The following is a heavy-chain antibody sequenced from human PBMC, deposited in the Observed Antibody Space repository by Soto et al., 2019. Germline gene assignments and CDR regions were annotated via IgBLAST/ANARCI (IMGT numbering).Heavy chain of an antibody. J-gene: IGHJ6*02. D-gene: IGHD6-13*01. CDR3: ASPELVRDYYYGMDV. CDR2: IIPIFGTA. CDR1: GGTFSSYA. Sequence: GASVKVSCKASGGTFSSYAISWVRQAPGQGLEWMGGIIPIFGTANYAQKFQGRVTITADESTSTAYMELISLRSDDTAVYYCASPELVRDYYYGMDVWGQGTTVTVSS. V-gene: IGHV1-69*13.